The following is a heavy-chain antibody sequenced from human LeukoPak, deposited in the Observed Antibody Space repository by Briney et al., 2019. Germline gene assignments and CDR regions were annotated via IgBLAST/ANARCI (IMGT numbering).Heavy chain of an antibody. Sequence: GASVKVSCKVSGYTLTELSMHWVRQAPGKGLEWMGGFDPEDGETIYAQKFQGRVTMTEDTSTDTAYMELSSLRSEDTAVYYCATLGGSYRYFDYWGQGTLVTVSS. V-gene: IGHV1-24*01. CDR3: ATLGGSYRYFDY. D-gene: IGHD1-26*01. J-gene: IGHJ4*02. CDR2: FDPEDGET. CDR1: GYTLTELS.